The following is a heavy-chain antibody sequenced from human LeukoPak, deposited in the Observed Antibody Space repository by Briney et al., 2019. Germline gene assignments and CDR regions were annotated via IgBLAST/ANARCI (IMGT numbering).Heavy chain of an antibody. CDR2: IFYSGNT. V-gene: IGHV4-59*01. CDR1: GGSISSNY. J-gene: IGHJ5*02. Sequence: SETLSLTCSVSGGSISSNYWSWLRQPPGEGLEWIGYIFYSGNTNYNPSLKSRVTISVDTSKNLFSLKLSSVTAADTAVYYCARDLANNWFDPWGQGTLVTVSS. CDR3: ARDLANNWFDP.